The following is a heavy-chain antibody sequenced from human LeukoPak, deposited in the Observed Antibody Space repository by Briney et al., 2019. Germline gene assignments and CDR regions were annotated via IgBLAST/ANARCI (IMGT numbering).Heavy chain of an antibody. CDR3: AKDDGGSVTTTDFEN. D-gene: IGHD4-17*01. CDR1: GFTFSNYA. V-gene: IGHV3-23*01. CDR2: ITGSGGST. J-gene: IGHJ4*02. Sequence: GGSLRLCCAASGFTFSNYALSWVRQVPGKGLEWVSGITGSGGSTYYADSVKGRFTISRDNSKNTLYLQMNSPRAEDTAVYFCAKDDGGSVTTTDFENWGQGTLVTVSS.